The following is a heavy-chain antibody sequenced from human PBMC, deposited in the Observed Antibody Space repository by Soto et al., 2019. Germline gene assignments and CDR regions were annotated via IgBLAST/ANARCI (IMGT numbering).Heavy chain of an antibody. V-gene: IGHV1-69*13. CDR3: ARGRDSSGYYDY. D-gene: IGHD3-22*01. CDR1: GGTFSSYA. J-gene: IGHJ4*02. Sequence: ASVKVSCKASGGTFSSYAISWVRQAPGQGLEWMGGIIPIFGTANYAQKFQGRVTITADESTSTAYMELSSLRSEDTAVYYCARGRDSSGYYDYWGQGTLVTVSS. CDR2: IIPIFGTA.